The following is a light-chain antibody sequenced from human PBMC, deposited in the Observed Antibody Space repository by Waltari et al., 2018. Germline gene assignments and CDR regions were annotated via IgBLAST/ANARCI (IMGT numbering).Light chain of an antibody. V-gene: IGKV1-NL1*01. CDR2: DAL. CDR3: QPYYSIPLT. J-gene: IGKJ4*01. Sequence: EIQMTQSPSPRFASFGNSVHLPPRASQDIGNSLSWYQQKPGKPPKRLLYDALRLHCGVPTWCRGGGAGTDYTLTFICLQSADVATYYWQPYYSIPLTFGGGTTVAIK. CDR1: QDIGNS.